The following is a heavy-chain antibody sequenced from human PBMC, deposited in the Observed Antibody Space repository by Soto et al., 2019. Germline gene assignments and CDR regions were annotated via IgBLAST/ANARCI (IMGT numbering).Heavy chain of an antibody. CDR2: IYHSGST. Sequence: PSETLSLTCAVSGGSISSSNWWSWVRQPPGKGLEWIGEIYHSGSTNYNPSLKSRVTISVDKSKNQFSLKLSSVTAADTAVYYCARHVGYYSQGEWFDPWGQGTLVTVSS. CDR3: ARHVGYYSQGEWFDP. D-gene: IGHD2-15*01. J-gene: IGHJ5*02. V-gene: IGHV4-4*02. CDR1: GGSISSSNW.